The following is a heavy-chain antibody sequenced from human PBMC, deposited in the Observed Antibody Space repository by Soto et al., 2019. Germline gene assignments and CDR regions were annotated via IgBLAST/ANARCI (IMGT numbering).Heavy chain of an antibody. Sequence: EVQLLESGGGLVQPGGSLRLSCTASGFTFSSHAMTWVRQAPGKGLEWVSGLSDSGISIYYADSVKGRLTISRDNSKKTLYLQIPTLRAEDTAVYYCAKVSSSCYAGFFDLWGQGTLFTVSS. J-gene: IGHJ4*02. D-gene: IGHD2-2*01. CDR1: GFTFSSHA. CDR2: LSDSGISI. CDR3: AKVSSSCYAGFFDL. V-gene: IGHV3-23*01.